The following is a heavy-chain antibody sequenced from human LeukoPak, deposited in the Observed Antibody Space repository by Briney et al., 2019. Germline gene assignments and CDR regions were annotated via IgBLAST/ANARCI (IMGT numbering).Heavy chain of an antibody. Sequence: PGGSLRLSCAASGFTFSSHGMHWIRQPPGKGLEWVAVVWYNGINKYYADSVKGRFTISRDNSNNIMYLQMNSLRDEDTAMYYCARWGDGKRFDYWGQGTRVTVSS. CDR1: GFTFSSHG. V-gene: IGHV3-33*08. CDR3: ARWGDGKRFDY. CDR2: VWYNGINK. D-gene: IGHD2-21*02. J-gene: IGHJ4*02.